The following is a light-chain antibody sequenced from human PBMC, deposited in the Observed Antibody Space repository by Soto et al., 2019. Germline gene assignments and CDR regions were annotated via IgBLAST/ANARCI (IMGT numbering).Light chain of an antibody. V-gene: IGLV2-11*01. CDR2: DVI. Sequence: ALTQPRSVSGSPGQSITLSCDGSTSDVGAYNLVSWYQHHPGEAPKLMIYDVIKRPSGVPYRFSGSKSGNTASLTISGLQADDEADYYCCSYAGNFIWVFGGGTKLTVL. J-gene: IGLJ3*02. CDR1: TSDVGAYNL. CDR3: CSYAGNFIWV.